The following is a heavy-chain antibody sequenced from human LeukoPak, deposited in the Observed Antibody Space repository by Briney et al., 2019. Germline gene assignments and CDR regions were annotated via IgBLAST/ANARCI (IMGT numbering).Heavy chain of an antibody. CDR1: GGSFSGYY. D-gene: IGHD3-10*01. CDR3: ARGALGHPYYYGSGISYYYYGMDV. V-gene: IGHV4-34*01. Sequence: SETLSLTCAVYGGSFSGYYWSWIRQPPGKGLEWIGEINLSGSTTYNPSLKSRVTISVDTSKNQFSLKLSSVTAADTAVYYCARGALGHPYYYGSGISYYYYGMDVWGQGTTVTVSS. CDR2: INLSGST. J-gene: IGHJ6*02.